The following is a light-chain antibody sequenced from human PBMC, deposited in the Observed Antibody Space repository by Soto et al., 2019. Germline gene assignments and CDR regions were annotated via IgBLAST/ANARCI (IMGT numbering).Light chain of an antibody. V-gene: IGLV1-40*01. CDR1: SSNIGAGYD. Sequence: QSVLTQPPSVSGAPGQRVTISCTGSSSNIGAGYDVHWYQQLPGTAPKLLIYGNSNRPSGVPDRFSGSKSGTSASLAITGLQAEDEADYYCQSYDSSRQPHVVFGGGTKLTVL. CDR2: GNS. J-gene: IGLJ2*01. CDR3: QSYDSSRQPHVV.